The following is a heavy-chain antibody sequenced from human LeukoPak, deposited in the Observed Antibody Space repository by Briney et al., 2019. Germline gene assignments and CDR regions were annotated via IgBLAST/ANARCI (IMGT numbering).Heavy chain of an antibody. CDR3: ASGTVMDYLDY. CDR1: GLTFSNYA. Sequence: GRSLRLSCEASGLTFSNYAMDWIRKAPGKGPEWVAIISYDGSRVDYADSVKGRFTIPRDKSKNTVYLQMDSLRIEDTAVYYCASGTVMDYLDYWGQGTLVTVSS. D-gene: IGHD4-17*01. CDR2: ISYDGSRV. J-gene: IGHJ4*02. V-gene: IGHV3-30-3*01.